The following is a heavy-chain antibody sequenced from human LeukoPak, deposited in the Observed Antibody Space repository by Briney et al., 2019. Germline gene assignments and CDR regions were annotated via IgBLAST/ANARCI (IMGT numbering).Heavy chain of an antibody. CDR1: GFTFNNFG. Sequence: PGGSLRLSCEASGFTFNNFGMHWVRQAPGKGLEWVAFIGYDESKKYYADSVKGRFTISRDNSKNTLYLQMNSLRAEDTAVYYCAKDPRYSSSWGHAFDIWGQGTMVTVSS. CDR3: AKDPRYSSSWGHAFDI. CDR2: IGYDESKK. J-gene: IGHJ3*02. V-gene: IGHV3-30*02. D-gene: IGHD6-13*01.